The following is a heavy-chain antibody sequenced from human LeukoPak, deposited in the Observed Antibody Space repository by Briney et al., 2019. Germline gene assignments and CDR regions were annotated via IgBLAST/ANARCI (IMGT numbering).Heavy chain of an antibody. J-gene: IGHJ4*02. V-gene: IGHV1-18*01. CDR3: ARAPPYYDYVWGSYRPQYYFDY. D-gene: IGHD3-16*02. CDR2: ISAYNGNT. Sequence: ASVKVSCKASGYTFTSYGISWVRQAPGQGLEWMGWISAYNGNTNYAQELQGRVTMTTDTSTSTAYMELRSLRSDDTAVYYCARAPPYYDYVWGSYRPQYYFDYWGQGTLVTVSS. CDR1: GYTFTSYG.